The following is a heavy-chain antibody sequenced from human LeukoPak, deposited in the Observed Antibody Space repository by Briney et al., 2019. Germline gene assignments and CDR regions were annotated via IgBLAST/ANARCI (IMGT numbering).Heavy chain of an antibody. CDR1: GASFSGSY. D-gene: IGHD3-22*01. V-gene: IGHV4-34*01. Sequence: SETLSLTCAAYGASFSGSYWSWIRQPPGKGLEWIGEINQSGSTNNNPARNSRVTISVDTSKIQFSLKLSSVTAADTAVYYCARGLEHQDPHSSGYYYVGEGDYWGQGTLVTVSS. CDR3: ARGLEHQDPHSSGYYYVGEGDY. J-gene: IGHJ4*02. CDR2: INQSGST.